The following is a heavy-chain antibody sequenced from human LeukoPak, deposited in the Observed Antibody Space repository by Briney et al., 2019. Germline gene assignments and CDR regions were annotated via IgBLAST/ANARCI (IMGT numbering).Heavy chain of an antibody. Sequence: GGSLRLSCAASGFTFSNYWMHWVRQAPGKGLVWVSRINRDGRSTNYADSVKGRFTISRDNAKNSLYLQMNSLRAEDTAVYYCARDRSHYFDYWGQGTLVTVSS. V-gene: IGHV3-74*01. CDR3: ARDRSHYFDY. J-gene: IGHJ4*02. CDR1: GFTFSNYW. CDR2: INRDGRST.